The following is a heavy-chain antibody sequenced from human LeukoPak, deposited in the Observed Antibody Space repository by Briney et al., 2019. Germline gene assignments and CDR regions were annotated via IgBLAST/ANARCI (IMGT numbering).Heavy chain of an antibody. V-gene: IGHV1-2*02. D-gene: IGHD2-2*01. Sequence: ASVKVSFKASGYTFTGCYMHWVRQAPGQGLEWMGWIYPNSGGTNYAQKFQGRVTMTRDTSISTAYMELSRLRSDDTAVYYCARDISAAASLDYWGQGTLVTVSS. J-gene: IGHJ4*02. CDR3: ARDISAAASLDY. CDR2: IYPNSGGT. CDR1: GYTFTGCY.